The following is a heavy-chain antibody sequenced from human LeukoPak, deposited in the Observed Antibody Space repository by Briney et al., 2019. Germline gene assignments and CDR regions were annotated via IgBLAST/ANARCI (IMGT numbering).Heavy chain of an antibody. J-gene: IGHJ4*02. V-gene: IGHV3-48*03. Sequence: GGSLRLSCAASGFTFSSYEMNWVRQAPGKGLEWVSYISSSGSTIYYADSVKGRFTISRDNAKNSLYLQMNSLKTEDTAVYYCTREDGVDYYGSGSYLYWGQGTLVTVSS. D-gene: IGHD3-10*01. CDR2: ISSSGSTI. CDR3: TREDGVDYYGSGSYLY. CDR1: GFTFSSYE.